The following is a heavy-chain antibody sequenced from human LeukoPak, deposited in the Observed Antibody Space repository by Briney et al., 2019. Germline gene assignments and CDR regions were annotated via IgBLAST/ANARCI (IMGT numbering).Heavy chain of an antibody. CDR3: ARLDVRYFDWLSSAMTIDF. J-gene: IGHJ4*02. V-gene: IGHV3-23*01. CDR1: GFTFSSYA. Sequence: GGSLRLSCAASGFTFSSYAMSWVRQGPGKGLEWVSAVSGSGGSTSYADSVKGRFTISRDNSKDTLYLQMNSLRAEDTAVFYCARLDVRYFDWLSSAMTIDFWGQGTLVTVSS. D-gene: IGHD3-9*01. CDR2: VSGSGGST.